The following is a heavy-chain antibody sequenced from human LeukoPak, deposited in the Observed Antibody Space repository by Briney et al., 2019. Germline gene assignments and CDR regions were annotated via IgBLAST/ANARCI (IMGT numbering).Heavy chain of an antibody. CDR3: ARAAVTMVRDPYYYGMDV. V-gene: IGHV4-59*01. J-gene: IGHJ6*02. D-gene: IGHD3-10*01. CDR1: GGSISSYY. CDR2: IYYSGST. Sequence: SETLSLTCTVSGGSISSYYWSWIRQPPGKGLEWIGYIYYSGSTNYNPSLKSRVTISVDTSKNQFSLKLSSVAAADTAVYYCARAAVTMVRDPYYYGMDVWGQGTTVTVSS.